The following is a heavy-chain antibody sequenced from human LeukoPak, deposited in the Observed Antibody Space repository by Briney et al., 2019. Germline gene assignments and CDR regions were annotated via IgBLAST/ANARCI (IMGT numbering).Heavy chain of an antibody. V-gene: IGHV1-18*01. D-gene: IGHD3-22*01. Sequence: ASVKVSCKASGYTFTSYGISWVRQAPGQGLEWMGWISAYNGNTNYAQKLQGRVTMTTDTSTSTAYMELRSLRSDDTAVYYCARGDHTANYCDSSGYDYWGQGTLVTVSS. CDR2: ISAYNGNT. CDR3: ARGDHTANYCDSSGYDY. J-gene: IGHJ4*02. CDR1: GYTFTSYG.